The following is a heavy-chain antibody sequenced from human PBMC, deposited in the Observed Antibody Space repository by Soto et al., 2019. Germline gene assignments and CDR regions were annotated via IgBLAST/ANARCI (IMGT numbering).Heavy chain of an antibody. CDR1: EFTVSSNY. D-gene: IGHD6-19*01. J-gene: IGHJ2*01. CDR3: ARGNSIAVAGTGWYFDL. V-gene: IGHV3-66*01. Sequence: EVHLVESGGGLVHPGGSLRLSCAASEFTVSSNYMRWVRQAPGKGLEWVSVIYSDGNTYNADSVKGRFTISRDNFKNTLYLQMNSRRAEDTAVYYCARGNSIAVAGTGWYFDLWGRGTLVTVSS. CDR2: IYSDGNT.